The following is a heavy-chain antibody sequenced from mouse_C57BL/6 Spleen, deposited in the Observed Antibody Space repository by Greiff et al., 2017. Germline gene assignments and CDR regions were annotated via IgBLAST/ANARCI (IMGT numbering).Heavy chain of an antibody. CDR1: GFTFSNYW. D-gene: IGHD2-5*01. J-gene: IGHJ3*01. Sequence: VMLVESGGGLVQPGGSMKLSCVASGFTFSNYWMNWVRQSPEKGLEWVAQIRLKSDNYATHYAESVKGRFTISRDDSKSSVYLQMNNLRAEDTGIYYCTGSYSNYVRFAYWGQGTLVTVSA. CDR2: IRLKSDNYAT. CDR3: TGSYSNYVRFAY. V-gene: IGHV6-3*01.